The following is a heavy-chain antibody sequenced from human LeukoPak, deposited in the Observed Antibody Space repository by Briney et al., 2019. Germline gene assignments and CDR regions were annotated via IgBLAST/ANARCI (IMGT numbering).Heavy chain of an antibody. D-gene: IGHD3-10*01. CDR1: GFTFDDYA. CDR2: ISWNRGSV. CDR3: VKDISLWFGEPLTYYHGMDV. J-gene: IGHJ6*02. Sequence: GGSLRLSCAASGFTFDDYAMHWVRQAPGKGLEWVSGISWNRGSVGYADSVKGRFTIYRDNANNSLYLQMNSLRTEDTALYYCVKDISLWFGEPLTYYHGMDVWGQGTTVTVSS. V-gene: IGHV3-9*01.